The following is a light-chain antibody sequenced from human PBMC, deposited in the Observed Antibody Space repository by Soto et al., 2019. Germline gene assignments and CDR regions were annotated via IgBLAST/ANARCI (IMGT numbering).Light chain of an antibody. CDR3: SSYTSSRTL. CDR1: SSDVGGYNY. Sequence: QSVLTQPASVSGSPGQSITISCTGTSSDVGGYNYVSWYQQHPGKAPKLMIYEVSNRPSGVSNRFSGSKSGNTASLTISGLQAEDEADSYCSSYTSSRTLFGTGTKV. J-gene: IGLJ1*01. V-gene: IGLV2-14*01. CDR2: EVS.